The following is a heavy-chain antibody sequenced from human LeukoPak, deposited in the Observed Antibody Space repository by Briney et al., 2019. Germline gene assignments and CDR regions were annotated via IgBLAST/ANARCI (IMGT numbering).Heavy chain of an antibody. CDR3: AKYYGSTRVDYFDY. V-gene: IGHV3-23*01. CDR1: GFTFSSYG. J-gene: IGHJ4*01. CDR2: ISGSGGTT. Sequence: GGSLRLSCAASGFTFSSYGMSWVRQAPGKGLEWVSGISGSGGTTYYADSVKGRFTISRDNSDNTLYLQMNSLRAEDTAVYYCAKYYGSTRVDYFDYWGQEPWSPSPQ. D-gene: IGHD3-10*01.